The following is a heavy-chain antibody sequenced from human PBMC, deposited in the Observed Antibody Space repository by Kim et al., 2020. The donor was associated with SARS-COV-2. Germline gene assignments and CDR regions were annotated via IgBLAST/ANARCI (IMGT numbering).Heavy chain of an antibody. J-gene: IGHJ3*02. V-gene: IGHV3-48*03. CDR1: GLTLSSYD. CDR2: MSSSGSNI. CDR3: ASEIFGVHSGYDAFEM. Sequence: GGSLRLSCEGSGLTLSSYDMNWVRQAPGRGLEWLSHMSSSGSNIFYADSVKGRFTISRDNSQNSLYLQMTSLRAEDTAVYHCASEIFGVHSGYDAFEMWG. D-gene: IGHD5-12*01.